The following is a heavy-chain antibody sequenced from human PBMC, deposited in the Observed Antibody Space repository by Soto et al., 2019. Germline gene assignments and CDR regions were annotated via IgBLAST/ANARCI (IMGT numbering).Heavy chain of an antibody. CDR1: GFTFSSYA. D-gene: IGHD4-17*01. CDR2: ISGSGGST. Sequence: GGSLRLSCAASGFTFSSYAMSWVRQAPGKGLEWVSAISGSGGSTYYADSVKGRFTISRDNPKNTLYLQMNSLRAEDTAVYYCAKDDYGDYYYFDYWGQGTLVTVSS. J-gene: IGHJ4*02. V-gene: IGHV3-23*01. CDR3: AKDDYGDYYYFDY.